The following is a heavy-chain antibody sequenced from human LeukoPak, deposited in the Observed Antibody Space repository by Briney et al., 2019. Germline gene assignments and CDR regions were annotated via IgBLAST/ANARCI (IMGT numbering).Heavy chain of an antibody. D-gene: IGHD1-26*01. V-gene: IGHV4-30-4*01. J-gene: IGHJ4*02. CDR3: ARTLVGSASVY. Sequence: SETLSLTCTVSGGSISSGDYYWSWIRQPPGKGLEWIGYIYYSGSTYYNPSLKSRVTISVDTSKNQFSLKLSSVTAADTAVYYCARTLVGSASVYWGQGTLVTVSS. CDR2: IYYSGST. CDR1: GGSISSGDYY.